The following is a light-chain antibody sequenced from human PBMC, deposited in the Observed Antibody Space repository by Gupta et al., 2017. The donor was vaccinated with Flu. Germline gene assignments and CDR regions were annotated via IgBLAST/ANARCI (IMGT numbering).Light chain of an antibody. J-gene: IGLJ2*01. V-gene: IGLV2-11*01. CDR3: CSYAGSDTLV. CDR1: SDDVGAYNL. CDR2: DVD. Sequence: SAPPQPRSVSGSPGQSVTISCTGTSDDVGAYNLVSWYQHHPGKAPKLMIYDVDKRPAGIPDRFSGSKSGNTASLTISGRQAEDETDYYCCSYAGSDTLVFGGGTKLTVL.